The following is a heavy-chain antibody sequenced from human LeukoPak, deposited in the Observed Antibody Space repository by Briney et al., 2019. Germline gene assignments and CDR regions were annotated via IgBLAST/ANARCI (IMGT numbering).Heavy chain of an antibody. D-gene: IGHD2-2*01. Sequence: GASVKVSCKASGYTFTSYGISWVRQAPGQGLEWMGWINPNSGGTSYAQKFQGWVTMTRDTSISTAYMELSRLRSDDTAVYYCARRTSEAFDYWGQGTLVTVSS. CDR2: INPNSGGT. J-gene: IGHJ4*02. V-gene: IGHV1-2*04. CDR3: ARRTSEAFDY. CDR1: GYTFTSYG.